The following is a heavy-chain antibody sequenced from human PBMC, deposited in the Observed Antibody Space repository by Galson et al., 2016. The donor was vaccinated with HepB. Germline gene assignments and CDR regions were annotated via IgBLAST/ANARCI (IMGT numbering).Heavy chain of an antibody. D-gene: IGHD6-13*01. CDR2: ISWDGGST. V-gene: IGHV3-43D*03. Sequence: SLRLSCAASGFTFDDYAMHWVRQAPGKGLEWVSLISWDGGSTYYADSVKGRFTISGDNSKNSLYLQMNSLRAEDTALYYCAKDIQRDSSSWYGGIYGMDVWGQGTTVTVSS. CDR3: AKDIQRDSSSWYGGIYGMDV. J-gene: IGHJ6*02. CDR1: GFTFDDYA.